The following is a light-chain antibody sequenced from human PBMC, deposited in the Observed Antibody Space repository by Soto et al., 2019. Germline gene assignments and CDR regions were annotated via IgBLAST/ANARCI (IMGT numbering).Light chain of an antibody. CDR3: QQYKDWRT. CDR1: QTIDNK. CDR2: GAS. V-gene: IGKV3-15*01. Sequence: IVMTQSPATLSVSPGERATLSCRASQTIDNKLAWYQQRPGQAPRLLIYGASIRATGIPARFSGSGSGTKFTLTISGLQSEDFGVYYCQQYKDWRTFGQGTNVDIK. J-gene: IGKJ1*01.